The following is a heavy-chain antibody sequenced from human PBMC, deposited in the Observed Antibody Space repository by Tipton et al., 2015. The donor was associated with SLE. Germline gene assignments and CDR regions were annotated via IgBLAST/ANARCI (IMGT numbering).Heavy chain of an antibody. J-gene: IGHJ6*03. CDR2: VYHSGST. V-gene: IGHV4-4*02. CDR1: GVSISVSHW. CDR3: ARAYSSSSVVRYYYYYMDV. D-gene: IGHD6-6*01. Sequence: TLSLTCAVSGVSISVSHWWSWVRQFPGKGLEWIGEVYHSGSTNYNPFLKSRVTISVDTSKNQFSLKLSSVTAADTAVYYCARAYSSSSVVRYYYYYMDVWGKGTTVTVSS.